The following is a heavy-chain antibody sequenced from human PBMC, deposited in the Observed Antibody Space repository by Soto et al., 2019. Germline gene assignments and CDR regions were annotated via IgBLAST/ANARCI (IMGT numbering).Heavy chain of an antibody. J-gene: IGHJ4*02. CDR3: ARRGDPGPTDY. CDR1: GGSISSSSYY. CDR2: IYYSGST. D-gene: IGHD2-21*02. V-gene: IGHV4-39*01. Sequence: QLQLQESGPGLVKPSETLSLTCTVSGGSISSSSYYWGWIRQPPGKGLEWIGSIYYSGSTYYNPSLKSRVTISVDTSKNQFSLKLSSVTAADTAVYYCARRGDPGPTDYWGQGTLVTVSS.